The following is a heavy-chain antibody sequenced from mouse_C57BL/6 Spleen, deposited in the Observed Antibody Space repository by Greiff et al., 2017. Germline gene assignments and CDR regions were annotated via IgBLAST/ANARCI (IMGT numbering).Heavy chain of an antibody. CDR1: EYEFPSHD. CDR2: INSDGGST. D-gene: IGHD2-4*01. V-gene: IGHV5-2*01. Sequence: DVMLVESGGGLVQPGESLKLSCESNEYEFPSHDMSWVRKTPEKRLELVAAINSDGGSTYYPDTMERRFIISRDNTKKTLYLQMSSLRSEDPALYYCARQNDYGGFAYWGQGTLVTVSA. CDR3: ARQNDYGGFAY. J-gene: IGHJ3*01.